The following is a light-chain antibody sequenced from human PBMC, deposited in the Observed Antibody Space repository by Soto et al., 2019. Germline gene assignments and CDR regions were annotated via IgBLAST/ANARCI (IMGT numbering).Light chain of an antibody. CDR1: QTISNY. CDR2: AAS. J-gene: IGKJ1*01. V-gene: IGKV1-39*01. CDR3: QQSYSNPKT. Sequence: IQMTQSPSSLSASVGDRVTITCRASQTISNYLNWYQQKPGEAPHLLIFAASTLQSGVPSRFSGSGSGTDFTLTISTLQPEDFATYYCQQSYSNPKTFGQGTKVEIK.